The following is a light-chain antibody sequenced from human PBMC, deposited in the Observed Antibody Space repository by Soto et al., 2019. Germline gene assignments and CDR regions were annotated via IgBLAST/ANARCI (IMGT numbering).Light chain of an antibody. Sequence: QSALTQPASVSGSPGQSITISCTGTSSDVGGYNYVSWYQQHPGKAPKLMIYDVSNRPSGVSNRFSGSKSGNTASLTISGVQAEDEADYYCSSYTSSSTLEVFGGGTKLT. CDR2: DVS. CDR1: SSDVGGYNY. CDR3: SSYTSSSTLEV. J-gene: IGLJ3*02. V-gene: IGLV2-14*01.